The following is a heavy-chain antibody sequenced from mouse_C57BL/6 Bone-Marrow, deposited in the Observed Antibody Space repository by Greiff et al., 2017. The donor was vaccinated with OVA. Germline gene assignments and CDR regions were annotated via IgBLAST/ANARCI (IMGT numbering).Heavy chain of an antibody. CDR1: GSTFTDDN. Sequence: VQLQQSGPELVKPGASVKIPCKASGSTFTDDNMDWVKQSHGKSLEWIGDSNPNNGGTIYNQKFEGKAKLTVDKSSRTACLQVRSLTYVDTPGDYCAIHYYGSSFDCWGHSTTRTGSS. D-gene: IGHD1-1*01. J-gene: IGHJ2*01. CDR3: AIHYYGSSFDC. CDR2: SNPNNGGT. V-gene: IGHV1-18*01.